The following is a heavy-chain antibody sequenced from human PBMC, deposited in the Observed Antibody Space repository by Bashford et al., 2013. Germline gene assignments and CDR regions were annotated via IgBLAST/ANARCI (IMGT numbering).Heavy chain of an antibody. V-gene: IGHV4-34*01. CDR1: GGSFSGYY. D-gene: IGHD6-13*01. CDR2: INHSGST. Sequence: SSETLSLTCAVYGGSFSGYYWSWIRQPPGKGLEWIGEINHSGSTNYNPSLKSRVTISVDTSKNQFSLKLSSVTAADTAVYYCARISSSSWYYYYYMDVWGKGTTVTVSS. J-gene: IGHJ6*03. CDR3: ARISSSSWYYYYYMDV.